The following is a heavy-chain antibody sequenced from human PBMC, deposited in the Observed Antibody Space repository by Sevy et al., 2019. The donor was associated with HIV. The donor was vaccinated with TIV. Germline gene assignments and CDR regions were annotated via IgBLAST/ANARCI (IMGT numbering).Heavy chain of an antibody. CDR2: IWYDGSNK. J-gene: IGHJ6*02. D-gene: IGHD6-6*01. Sequence: GGSLRLSCAASGFTLSSYGMHWVRQAPGKGLEWVAVIWYDGSNKNYADSVKGRFTISRDNSKNTFYLQMSSLRTEDTAIYYCARGLAALPGYYYGMDVWGQGTTVTVSS. CDR1: GFTLSSYG. V-gene: IGHV3-33*01. CDR3: ARGLAALPGYYYGMDV.